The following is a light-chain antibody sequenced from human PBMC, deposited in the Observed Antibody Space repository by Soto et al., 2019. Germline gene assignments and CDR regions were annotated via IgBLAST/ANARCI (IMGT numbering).Light chain of an antibody. CDR3: AAWDDSLSVVV. Sequence: QSVLTQPPSTSGTPGQRVTISCSGSNSNIGSNNVNWYQQLPGTAPKLLIYTNNQRPSGVPDRFSGSKSGTSASLAISGLQSEDEADYYCAAWDDSLSVVVFGGGTKLTVL. V-gene: IGLV1-44*01. CDR1: NSNIGSNN. CDR2: TNN. J-gene: IGLJ2*01.